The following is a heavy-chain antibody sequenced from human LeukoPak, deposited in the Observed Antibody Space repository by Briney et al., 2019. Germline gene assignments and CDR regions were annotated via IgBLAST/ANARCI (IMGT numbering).Heavy chain of an antibody. CDR1: GGSISSYY. D-gene: IGHD6-13*01. Sequence: SETLSLTCTVSGGSISSYYWSWIRQPPGKELQWIGYIHYSGSTNYNPSLKSRVTMSVDTSKNQFSLKLSSVTTADTAVYYRAKGIADAYYYYMDVWGKGTTVTVSS. CDR3: AKGIADAYYYYMDV. V-gene: IGHV4-59*12. J-gene: IGHJ6*03. CDR2: IHYSGST.